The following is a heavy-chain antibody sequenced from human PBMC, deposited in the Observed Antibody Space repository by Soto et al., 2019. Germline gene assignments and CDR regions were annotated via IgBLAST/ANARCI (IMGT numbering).Heavy chain of an antibody. CDR3: VIGDYDSSGYYYSSEYFQH. Sequence: QVQLVQSGAEVKKPGASVKVSCKASGYTFTSYAMHWVRQAPGQRLEWMGWINAGNGNTKYSQKFQGRVTITRDTSASTAYMELSSLRSDDTAVYYCVIGDYDSSGYYYSSEYFQHWGQGTLVTVSS. CDR1: GYTFTSYA. J-gene: IGHJ1*01. V-gene: IGHV1-3*01. CDR2: INAGNGNT. D-gene: IGHD3-22*01.